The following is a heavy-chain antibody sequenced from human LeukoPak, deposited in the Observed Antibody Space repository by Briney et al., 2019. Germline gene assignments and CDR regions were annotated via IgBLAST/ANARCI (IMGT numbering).Heavy chain of an antibody. CDR3: ARDHHPFTA. J-gene: IGHJ4*02. CDR2: IKHDGSEI. V-gene: IGHV3-7*04. D-gene: IGHD5-18*01. Sequence: GGSLRLSCAASGFTFSIYWMSWVRQAPGKGLEWVANIKHDGSEIHYVDSVKGRFTISRDNAKNSLYLQMNSLSAEGSVVYYCARDHHPFTAWGQGTLVTVSS. CDR1: GFTFSIYW.